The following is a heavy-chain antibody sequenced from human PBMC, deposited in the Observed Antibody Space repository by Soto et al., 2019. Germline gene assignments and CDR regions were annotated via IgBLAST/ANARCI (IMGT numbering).Heavy chain of an antibody. D-gene: IGHD4-17*01. V-gene: IGHV3-21*01. CDR3: AREIYGDSDDAFDI. Sequence: PGGSLRLSCAASGFTFSSYSMNWVRQAPGNGLEWVSSISSNSSYIYYADSVKGRFTISRDNAKNSLYLQMNSLRAEDTAVYYCAREIYGDSDDAFDIWGQGTMVTVSS. J-gene: IGHJ3*02. CDR2: ISSNSSYI. CDR1: GFTFSSYS.